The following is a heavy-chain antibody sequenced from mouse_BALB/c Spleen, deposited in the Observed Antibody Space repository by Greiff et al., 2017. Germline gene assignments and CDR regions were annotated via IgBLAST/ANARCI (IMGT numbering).Heavy chain of an antibody. CDR2: INSNGGST. V-gene: IGHV5-6-3*01. D-gene: IGHD2-10*02. J-gene: IGHJ4*01. Sequence: EVQVVESGGGLVQPGGSLKLSCAASGFTFSSYGMSWVRQTPDKRLELVATINSNGGSTYYPDSVKGRFTISRDNAKNTLYLQMSSLKSEDTAMYYCARSYGNPYAMDYWGQGTSVTVSS. CDR1: GFTFSSYG. CDR3: ARSYGNPYAMDY.